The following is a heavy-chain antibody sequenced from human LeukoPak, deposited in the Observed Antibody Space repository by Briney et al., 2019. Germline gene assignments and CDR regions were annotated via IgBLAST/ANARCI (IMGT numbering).Heavy chain of an antibody. CDR1: GFTLSSYG. CDR3: ASEYCSGATCYFGD. J-gene: IGHJ4*02. Sequence: GSLRLSCAASGFTLSSYGMDWVRLAPGKGLEWIGSLYYSGGTYYNPPLKSRATISVDTSKYQFSLKLSSVTGTDTAVYYCASEYCSGATCYFGDWGQGTLVTVSS. D-gene: IGHD2-15*01. V-gene: IGHV4-39*01. CDR2: LYYSGGT.